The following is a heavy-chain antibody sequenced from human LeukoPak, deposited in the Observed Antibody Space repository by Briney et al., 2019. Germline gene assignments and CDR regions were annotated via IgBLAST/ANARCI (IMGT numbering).Heavy chain of an antibody. J-gene: IGHJ6*03. V-gene: IGHV3-9*01. CDR2: ISWNSGSI. Sequence: SGGSLRLSCAASGFTFDDYGMHWVRQAPGKGLEWVSGISWNSGSIGYADSVKGRFTISRDNSKNTLYLQMNSLRAEDTAVYYCAKDLPGYYYYYMDVWGKGATVTVSS. CDR1: GFTFDDYG. CDR3: AKDLPGYYYYYMDV.